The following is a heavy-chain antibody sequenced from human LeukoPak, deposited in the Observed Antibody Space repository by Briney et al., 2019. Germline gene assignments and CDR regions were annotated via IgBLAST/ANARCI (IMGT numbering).Heavy chain of an antibody. CDR2: IYYSGST. J-gene: IGHJ6*02. CDR3: ARAAYSSSWYRYGMDV. Sequence: PSETLSLTCTVSGGSISSYYWSWIRQPPGKGLEWIGYIYYSGSTNYNPSLKSRVTISVDTSKNQFSLKLSSVTAADTAVYYCARAAYSSSWYRYGMDVWGQGTTVTVSS. D-gene: IGHD6-13*01. V-gene: IGHV4-59*01. CDR1: GGSISSYY.